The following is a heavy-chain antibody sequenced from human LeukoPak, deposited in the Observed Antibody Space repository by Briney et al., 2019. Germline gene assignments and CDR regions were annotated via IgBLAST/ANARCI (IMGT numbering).Heavy chain of an antibody. V-gene: IGHV1-18*04. CDR1: GYTFTSYG. Sequence: VASVKVSCKASGYTFTSYGISWVRQAPGQGLEWMGWISAYNGNTNYAQKLQGRVTMTTDTSTSTAYMELRSLRSDDTAVYYCASGYYDILTGYQGYYFDYWGQGTLVTVSS. J-gene: IGHJ4*02. D-gene: IGHD3-9*01. CDR3: ASGYYDILTGYQGYYFDY. CDR2: ISAYNGNT.